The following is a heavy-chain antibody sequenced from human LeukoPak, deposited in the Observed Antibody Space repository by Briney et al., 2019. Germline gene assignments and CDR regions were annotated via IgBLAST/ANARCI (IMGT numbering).Heavy chain of an antibody. CDR3: ARLVGAFPYQFDL. J-gene: IGHJ5*02. D-gene: IGHD1-26*01. Sequence: PSETLSLTCTVSGGSISSSSYYWGWIRQPPGTGLEWIGYIYSSGSTNYNPSLKSRVTISIDTSKNQFSLKLTSVTAADTAIYSCARLVGAFPYQFDLWGQGPLVTVSS. CDR1: GGSISSSSYY. V-gene: IGHV4-61*05. CDR2: IYSSGST.